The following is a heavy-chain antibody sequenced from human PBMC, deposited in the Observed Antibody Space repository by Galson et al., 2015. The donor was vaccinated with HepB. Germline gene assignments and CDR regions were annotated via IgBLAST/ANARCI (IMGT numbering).Heavy chain of an antibody. J-gene: IGHJ6*03. CDR3: ARGSLLVPSGYYYYYMDV. D-gene: IGHD6-6*01. CDR1: GDSVSSNSAA. Sequence: CAISGDSVSSNSAAWNWIRQSPSRGLEWLGRTYYRSKWYNDYAVSVKSRITINPDTSKNQFSLQLNSVTPEDTAVYYCARGSLLVPSGYYYYYMDVWGKGTTVTVSS. V-gene: IGHV6-1*01. CDR2: TYYRSKWYN.